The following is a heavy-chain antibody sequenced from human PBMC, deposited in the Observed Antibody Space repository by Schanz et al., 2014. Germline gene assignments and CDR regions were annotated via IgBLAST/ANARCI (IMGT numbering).Heavy chain of an antibody. CDR3: ARPPHESSGYCPFDY. Sequence: QVQLVDSGGGLVKPGGSLRLSCTASGFPFSDYFMAWIRQPPGRGLEWVSYIGNGGVTIYYADSVKGRFTISRDNSKNSLYQQMSRLRAEDTAVYYCARPPHESSGYCPFDYWGQGTLVTVSS. CDR1: GFPFSDYF. CDR2: IGNGGVTI. J-gene: IGHJ4*02. V-gene: IGHV3-11*01. D-gene: IGHD3-22*01.